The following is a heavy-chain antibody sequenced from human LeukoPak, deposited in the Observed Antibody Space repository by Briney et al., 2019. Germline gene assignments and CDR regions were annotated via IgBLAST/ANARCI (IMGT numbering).Heavy chain of an antibody. Sequence: PSETLSLTCTVSGGSISSSSYYWGWIRQPPGKGLEWIGSVYDSGSTYNNPSLKSRVIISVDTSKNQFSLKLSSVTAADTAVYYCARGIAAAGFDYWGQGTLVTVSS. V-gene: IGHV4-39*01. D-gene: IGHD6-13*01. CDR3: ARGIAAAGFDY. CDR2: VYDSGST. J-gene: IGHJ4*02. CDR1: GGSISSSSYY.